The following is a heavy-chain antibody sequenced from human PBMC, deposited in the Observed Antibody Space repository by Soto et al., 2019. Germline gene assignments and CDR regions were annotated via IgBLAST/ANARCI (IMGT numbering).Heavy chain of an antibody. CDR1: GYTFITYY. J-gene: IGHJ4*02. Sequence: GASVKVSCTESGYTFITYYVHWVRQAPGQGLQWMGIINPSDGSTNYNPSLKRRVSISVDSSKNQFSLKLTSVTAADTAVYYCARVDYSGDIDYWGQGTLVTVSS. CDR2: INPSDGST. CDR3: ARVDYSGDIDY. V-gene: IGHV1-46*01. D-gene: IGHD4-4*01.